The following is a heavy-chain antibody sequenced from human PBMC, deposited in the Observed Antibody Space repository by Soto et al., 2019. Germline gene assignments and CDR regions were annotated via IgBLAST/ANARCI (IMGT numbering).Heavy chain of an antibody. CDR2: INHSGST. CDR3: VKGGDSWSGYGHY. V-gene: IGHV4-34*01. CDR1: VGYFSGYY. J-gene: IGHJ4*02. Sequence: SQTLSLTCAVYVGYFSGYYWSWIRQPPGKGLEWIWEINHSGSTKYNPSLKSRVTISVDNSKNTMYLQMDSLETEDTAVYYCVKGGDSWSGYGHYWGQGTLVTVSS. D-gene: IGHD3-3*01.